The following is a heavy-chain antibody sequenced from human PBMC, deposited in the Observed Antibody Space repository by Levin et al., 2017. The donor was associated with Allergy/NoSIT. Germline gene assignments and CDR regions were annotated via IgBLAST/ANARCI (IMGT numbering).Heavy chain of an antibody. J-gene: IGHJ5*02. V-gene: IGHV5-10-1*01. Sequence: GASVKVSCKGSGYSFTSYWISWVRQMPGKGLEWMGRIDPSDSYTNYSPSFQGHVTISADKSISTAYLQWSSLKASDTAMYYCARRSYYVFDGRSGSRWFDPWGQGTLVTVSS. CDR2: IDPSDSYT. CDR1: GYSFTSYW. CDR3: ARRSYYVFDGRSGSRWFDP. D-gene: IGHD3-10*02.